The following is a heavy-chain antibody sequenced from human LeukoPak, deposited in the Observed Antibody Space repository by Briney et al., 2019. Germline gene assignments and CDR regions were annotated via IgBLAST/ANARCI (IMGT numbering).Heavy chain of an antibody. D-gene: IGHD2-2*01. CDR2: ISGSGGST. CDR3: ARAKVGYCSSTSCYEDGMDV. Sequence: GGSLRLSCAASGFTFSSYAMSWVRQAPGKGLEWVSAISGSGGSTYYADSVKGRFTISRDNSKNTLYLQMNSLRAEDTAVYYCARAKVGYCSSTSCYEDGMDVWGQGTTVTVSS. J-gene: IGHJ6*02. CDR1: GFTFSSYA. V-gene: IGHV3-23*01.